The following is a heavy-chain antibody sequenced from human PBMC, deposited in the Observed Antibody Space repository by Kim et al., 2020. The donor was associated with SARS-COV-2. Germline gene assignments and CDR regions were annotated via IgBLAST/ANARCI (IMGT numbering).Heavy chain of an antibody. Sequence: GGSLRLSCSASGFTFSSYAMHWVRQAPGKGLEYVSAISSNGGSTYYADSVKGRFTISRDNSKNTLYLQMSSLRAEDTAVYYCVKPGGVGWIQLWLVRYFDYWGQGTLVTVSS. D-gene: IGHD5-18*01. CDR2: ISSNGGST. J-gene: IGHJ4*02. V-gene: IGHV3-64D*09. CDR3: VKPGGVGWIQLWLVRYFDY. CDR1: GFTFSSYA.